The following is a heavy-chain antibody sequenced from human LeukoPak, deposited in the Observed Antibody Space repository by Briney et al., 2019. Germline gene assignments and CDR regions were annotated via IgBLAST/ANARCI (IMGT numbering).Heavy chain of an antibody. J-gene: IGHJ4*02. V-gene: IGHV3-21*01. D-gene: IGHD2-15*01. CDR3: ARGCGGNCYLNDY. CDR2: VSPSSSYI. Sequence: GGSLRLSCAASGFSFSSYSTNWVRQAPWKGLEWVSSVSPSSSYIYYADSVKGRFTVSRDNAKNSLYLQMNSLRAEDTAVYYCARGCGGNCYLNDYWGQGTLVTVSS. CDR1: GFSFSSYS.